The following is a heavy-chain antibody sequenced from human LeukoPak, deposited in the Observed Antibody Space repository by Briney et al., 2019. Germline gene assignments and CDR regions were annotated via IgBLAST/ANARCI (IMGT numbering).Heavy chain of an antibody. CDR2: IIPIFGTA. CDR1: GGTFSSYA. Sequence: SVKVSCKASGGTFSSYAISWVRQAPGQGLEWMGGIIPIFGTANYAQKFQGRVTITADESTSTAYMELSSPRSEDTAVYYCASTDCSSTSCYVGEYFQHWGQGTLVTVSS. V-gene: IGHV1-69*13. J-gene: IGHJ1*01. D-gene: IGHD2-2*01. CDR3: ASTDCSSTSCYVGEYFQH.